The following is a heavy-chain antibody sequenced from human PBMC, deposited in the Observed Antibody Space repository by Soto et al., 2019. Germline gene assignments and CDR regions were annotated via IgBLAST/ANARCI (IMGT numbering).Heavy chain of an antibody. V-gene: IGHV6-1*01. D-gene: IGHD3-3*01. CDR2: TYYRSKWYN. J-gene: IGHJ3*02. CDR3: AGHYDFWSGYYFPDAFDI. Sequence: PSQTLSLTCAISGDSVSSNSAAWNWIRQSPSRGLKWLGRTYYRSKWYNDYAVSVKSRITINPDTSKNQFSLQLNSVTPEDTALFYCAGHYDFWSGYYFPDAFDIWGQGTMVTVSS. CDR1: GDSVSSNSAA.